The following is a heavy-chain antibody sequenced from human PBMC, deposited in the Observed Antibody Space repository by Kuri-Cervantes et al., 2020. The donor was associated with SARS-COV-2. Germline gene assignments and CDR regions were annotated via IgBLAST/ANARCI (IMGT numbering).Heavy chain of an antibody. J-gene: IGHJ3*02. D-gene: IGHD3-22*01. Sequence: SVKVSCKASGGTFSSYAISWVRQAPGQGLEWMGGIIPIFGTANYAQKFQGRVTITADESTSTAYMELSSLRSEDTAVYYCARDTRGGLFQPDAFDIWGQGAMVTVSS. CDR2: IIPIFGTA. V-gene: IGHV1-69*13. CDR3: ARDTRGGLFQPDAFDI. CDR1: GGTFSSYA.